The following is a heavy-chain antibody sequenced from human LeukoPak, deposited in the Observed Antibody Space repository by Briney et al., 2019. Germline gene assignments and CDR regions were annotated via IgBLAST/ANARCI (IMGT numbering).Heavy chain of an antibody. CDR2: INPSGGST. CDR3: ARERIQLVVSGYFDL. J-gene: IGHJ2*01. D-gene: IGHD5-18*01. CDR1: GYTFTSYY. V-gene: IGHV1-46*01. Sequence: ASVKVSCKASGYTFTSYYMHWVRQAPGQGLEWIGIINPSGGSTSYAQKFQGRVTTTRDTSTSTVYMELSSLRSEDTAVYYCARERIQLVVSGYFDLWGRGTLVTVSS.